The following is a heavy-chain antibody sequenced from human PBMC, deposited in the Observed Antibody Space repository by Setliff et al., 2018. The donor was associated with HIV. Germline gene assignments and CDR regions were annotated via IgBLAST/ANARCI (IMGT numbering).Heavy chain of an antibody. Sequence: TSETLSLTCTVSGGSISSGSYYWSWIRQPAGKGLEWIGRIFSSGSTSYNPSLKSRVTMSVDTSKNQFSLRLSSVTAADTAVYYCARDPVITMMVGPRFYFDYWGQGILVTVS. J-gene: IGHJ4*02. CDR2: IFSSGST. D-gene: IGHD3-22*01. CDR1: GGSISSGSYY. V-gene: IGHV4-61*02. CDR3: ARDPVITMMVGPRFYFDY.